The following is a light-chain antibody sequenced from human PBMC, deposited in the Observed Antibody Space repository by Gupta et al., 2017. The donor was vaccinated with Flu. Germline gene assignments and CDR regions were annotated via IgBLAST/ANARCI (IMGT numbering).Light chain of an antibody. J-gene: IGKJ1*01. CDR3: QQDDSTASWT. CDR2: WAS. V-gene: IGKV4-1*01. CDR1: QSVLYSSNNKNY. Sequence: IVMTQSPDSLAVSLGERATINCKSSQSVLYSSNNKNYLAWYQQKPGQPPRLLIYWASTRESGVPDRFSGSGSGTDFTLTISSRQAEDVAVYYCQQDDSTASWTFGQGTKVEIK.